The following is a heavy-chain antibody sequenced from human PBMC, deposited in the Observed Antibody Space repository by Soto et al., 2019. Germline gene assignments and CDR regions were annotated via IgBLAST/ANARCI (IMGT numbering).Heavy chain of an antibody. D-gene: IGHD3-22*01. V-gene: IGHV3-33*01. CDR1: GFTFSSYG. CDR3: ARDYDSSGYPRSYFDY. J-gene: IGHJ4*02. CDR2: IWYDGSNK. Sequence: QVQLVESGGGVVQPGRSLRLACAASGFTFSSYGMHWVRQAPGKGLEWVAVIWYDGSNKYYADSVKGRFTNSRDNSNNTLYLQMNSLRAEDTAVYYCARDYDSSGYPRSYFDYWGQGTLVTVSS.